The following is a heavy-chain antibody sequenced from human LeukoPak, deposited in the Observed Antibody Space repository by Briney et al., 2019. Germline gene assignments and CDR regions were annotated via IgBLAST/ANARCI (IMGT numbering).Heavy chain of an antibody. Sequence: GASVKVSCKASGGTFSSYAISWVRQAPGQGLEWMGRIIPILGIANYAQKFQGRVTITADKSTSTAYMKLSSLRSEDTAVYYCARGSETWELINYWGQGTLVTVSS. J-gene: IGHJ4*02. CDR2: IIPILGIA. V-gene: IGHV1-69*04. CDR3: ARGSETWELINY. D-gene: IGHD1-26*01. CDR1: GGTFSSYA.